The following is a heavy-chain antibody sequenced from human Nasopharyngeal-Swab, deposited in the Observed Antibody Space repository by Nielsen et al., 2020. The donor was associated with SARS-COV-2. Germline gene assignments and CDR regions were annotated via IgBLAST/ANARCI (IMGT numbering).Heavy chain of an antibody. D-gene: IGHD4-17*01. Sequence: GESLKISCAAPGFTFSNYGMHWVRQAPGKGLEWVALIWYDGSNKYYADSVKGRFTISRDNSKNTLYLQMNSLRAEDTAVYYCARAYGDYHYWGQGTLVTVSS. CDR3: ARAYGDYHY. CDR1: GFTFSNYG. CDR2: IWYDGSNK. V-gene: IGHV3-33*01. J-gene: IGHJ4*02.